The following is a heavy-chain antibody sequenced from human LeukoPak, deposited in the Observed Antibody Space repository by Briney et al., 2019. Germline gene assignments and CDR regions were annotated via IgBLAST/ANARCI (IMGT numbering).Heavy chain of an antibody. J-gene: IGHJ4*02. CDR2: ISSSGSTI. D-gene: IGHD3-10*01. CDR3: ARTHYYGSGSYKI. V-gene: IGHV3-11*01. Sequence: GGSLRLSCAASGFTFSDYYMSWIRQAPGKGLEWVSYISSSGSTIYYADSVKGRSTISRDNAKNSLYLQMNSLRAEDTAVYYCARTHYYGSGSYKIWGQGTLVTVSS. CDR1: GFTFSDYY.